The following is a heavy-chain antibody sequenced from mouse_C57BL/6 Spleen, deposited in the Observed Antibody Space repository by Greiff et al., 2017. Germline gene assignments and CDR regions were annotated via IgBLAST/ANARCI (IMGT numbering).Heavy chain of an antibody. CDR3: ARGFITTVVDY. CDR1: GYTFTSYW. D-gene: IGHD1-1*01. V-gene: IGHV1-69*01. CDR2: IDPSDRYT. J-gene: IGHJ2*01. Sequence: QVQLQQPGAELVMPGASVKLSCKASGYTFTSYWMHWVKQRPGKGLEWIGEIDPSDRYTNYNQKFKGKSTLTVDKSSSTAYMQLSSLTSEDSAVYYGARGFITTVVDYWGQGTTLTVSA.